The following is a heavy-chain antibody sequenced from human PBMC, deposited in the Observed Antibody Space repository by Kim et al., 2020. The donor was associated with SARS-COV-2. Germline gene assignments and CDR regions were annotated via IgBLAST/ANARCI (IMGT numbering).Heavy chain of an antibody. CDR2: IIPILGIA. CDR1: GGTFSSYA. CDR3: ASQGDVIAAAGAGYYYYYYMDV. D-gene: IGHD6-13*01. J-gene: IGHJ6*03. Sequence: SVKVSCKASGGTFSSYAISWVRQAPGQGLEWMGRIIPILGIANYAQKFQGRVTITADKSTSTAYMELSSLRSEDTAVYYCASQGDVIAAAGAGYYYYYYMDVWGKGTTVTVSS. V-gene: IGHV1-69*04.